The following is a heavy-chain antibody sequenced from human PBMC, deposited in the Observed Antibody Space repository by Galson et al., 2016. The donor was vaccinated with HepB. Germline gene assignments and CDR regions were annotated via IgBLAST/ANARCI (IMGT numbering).Heavy chain of an antibody. J-gene: IGHJ4*02. Sequence: SLRLSCAASGFNFGRYHMNWVRQAPGKGLEWVSTITESGGGTHYADSVKGRFIISRDNPKNTLYLHMNSLRAEDTAVYYCTKGYGGNPADYWGQGTLVTVSS. D-gene: IGHD4-23*01. V-gene: IGHV3-23*01. CDR2: ITESGGGT. CDR3: TKGYGGNPADY. CDR1: GFNFGRYH.